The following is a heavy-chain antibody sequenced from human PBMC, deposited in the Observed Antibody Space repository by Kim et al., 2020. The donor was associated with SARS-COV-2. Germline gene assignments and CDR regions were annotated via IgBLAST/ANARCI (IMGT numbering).Heavy chain of an antibody. CDR1: GYTFTNFG. CDR2: ISSYNGNT. D-gene: IGHD6-19*01. CDR3: ARYSGGGWFTLVY. Sequence: ASVKVSCKASGYTFTNFGIGWVRQAPGQGLEWMGWISSYNGNTNYAQKFQGRVTITTDRSTTTAYMELISLRPDDTAVYYCARYSGGGWFTLVYWGQGTLVTVSS. J-gene: IGHJ4*02. V-gene: IGHV1-18*01.